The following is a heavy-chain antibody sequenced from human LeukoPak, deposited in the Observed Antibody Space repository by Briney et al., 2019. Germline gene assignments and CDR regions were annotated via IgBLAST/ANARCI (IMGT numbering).Heavy chain of an antibody. CDR2: IYYSGST. CDR3: AREGYCSSTSCYSSWEDI. D-gene: IGHD2-2*01. Sequence: PSETLSLTCTVSGGSISSSSYYWGWIRQPPGKGLEWIGSIYYSGSTYYNPSLKSRVTISVDTSKNQFSLKLSSVTAADTAVYYCAREGYCSSTSCYSSWEDIWGQGTMVTVSS. CDR1: GGSISSSSYY. V-gene: IGHV4-39*02. J-gene: IGHJ3*02.